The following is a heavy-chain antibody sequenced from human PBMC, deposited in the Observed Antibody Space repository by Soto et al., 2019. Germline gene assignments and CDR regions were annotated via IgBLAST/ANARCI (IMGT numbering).Heavy chain of an antibody. CDR2: INPSGGST. Sequence: SCKASGYTFSSYYMHWVRQAPGLGLQWMGMINPSGGSTSYAQKFQGRVTMTRDTSTNTVYMELSSLRFEDTAVYYCARNDHSGLDYWGQGTLVTVSS. V-gene: IGHV1-46*01. CDR3: ARNDHSGLDY. J-gene: IGHJ4*02. D-gene: IGHD1-26*01. CDR1: GYTFSSYY.